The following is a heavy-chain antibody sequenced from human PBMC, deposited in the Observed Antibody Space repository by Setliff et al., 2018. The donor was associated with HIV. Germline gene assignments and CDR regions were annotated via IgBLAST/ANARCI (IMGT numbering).Heavy chain of an antibody. V-gene: IGHV4-31*03. D-gene: IGHD6-6*01. CDR2: TYYSGST. Sequence: LSLTCTVSGGSISSGAYYWSWIRQHPGKGLEWIGYTYYSGSTYYNPSLKSRVTISVETSKNQVSLKLSSVTAADTAVYYCASSHTGYSSSSGAFDIWGQGTMVTVSS. J-gene: IGHJ3*02. CDR3: ASSHTGYSSSSGAFDI. CDR1: GGSISSGAYY.